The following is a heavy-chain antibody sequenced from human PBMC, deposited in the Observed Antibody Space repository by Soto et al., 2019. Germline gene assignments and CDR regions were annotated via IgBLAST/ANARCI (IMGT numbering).Heavy chain of an antibody. D-gene: IGHD2-15*01. CDR3: ARWDIVVVVAADYYYYYGMDV. V-gene: IGHV1-18*01. J-gene: IGHJ6*02. CDR1: GYTFTSYG. Sequence: ASLKVSCKASGYTFTSYGISWVRQAPGQGLEWMGWISAYNGNTNYAQKLQGRVTMTTDTSTSTAYMELRSLRSDDTAVYYCARWDIVVVVAADYYYYYGMDVWGQGTTVTVSS. CDR2: ISAYNGNT.